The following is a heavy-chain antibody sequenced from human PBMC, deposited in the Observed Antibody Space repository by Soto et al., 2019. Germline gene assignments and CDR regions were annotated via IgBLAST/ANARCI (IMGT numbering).Heavy chain of an antibody. J-gene: IGHJ3*02. V-gene: IGHV3-33*01. CDR3: ARGRGGSYGGNSAHFDI. CDR1: GFTFSSYG. CDR2: IWYDGSNK. Sequence: GGSLRLSCAASGFTFSSYGMHWVRQAPGKGLEWVAVIWYDGSNKYYADSVKGRFTISRDNSKNALYLQMNSLRAEDTAVYYCARGRGGSYGGNSAHFDIWGQGTLVTVSS. D-gene: IGHD4-17*01.